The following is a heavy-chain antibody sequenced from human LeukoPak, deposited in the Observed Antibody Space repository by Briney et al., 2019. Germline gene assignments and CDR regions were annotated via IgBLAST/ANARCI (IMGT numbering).Heavy chain of an antibody. D-gene: IGHD1-1*01. J-gene: IGHJ5*02. CDR2: ISSSSSYI. Sequence: PGGSLRLSCAASGFTFSSYSMNWVRQAPGKGLEWVSSISSSSSYIFYADSVKGRFTISRDNAKNSMYLQMNRMRAADTAVYYCEKARPGTTGRDWFDTWGQGTLVTVSS. CDR1: GFTFSSYS. CDR3: EKARPGTTGRDWFDT. V-gene: IGHV3-21*04.